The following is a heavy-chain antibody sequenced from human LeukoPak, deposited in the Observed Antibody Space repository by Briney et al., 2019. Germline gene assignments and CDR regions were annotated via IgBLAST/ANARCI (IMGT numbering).Heavy chain of an antibody. V-gene: IGHV3-48*03. D-gene: IGHD4-17*01. J-gene: IGHJ4*02. CDR1: GFTFSSYE. CDR2: ISSSGSTI. CDR3: AGFLYGDYALDY. Sequence: GGSLRLSCAASGFTFSSYEMNWVRQAPGKGLEWVSYISSSGSTIYYADSVKGRFTISRDNAKNSLYLQMNSLRAEDTAVYYCAGFLYGDYALDYWGQGTLVTVSS.